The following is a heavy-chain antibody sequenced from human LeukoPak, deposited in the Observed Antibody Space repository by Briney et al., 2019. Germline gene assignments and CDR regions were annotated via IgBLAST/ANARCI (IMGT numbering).Heavy chain of an antibody. Sequence: PSQTLSLTCTVSGGSISSGDYYWSWIRQPLGKGLEWIGYIYYSGSTYYNPSLKSRVTISVDTSKNQFSLKLSSVTAADTAVYYCARYGSGSSGLDYWGQGTLVTVSS. CDR1: GGSISSGDYY. J-gene: IGHJ4*02. CDR3: ARYGSGSSGLDY. CDR2: IYYSGST. V-gene: IGHV4-30-4*08. D-gene: IGHD3-10*01.